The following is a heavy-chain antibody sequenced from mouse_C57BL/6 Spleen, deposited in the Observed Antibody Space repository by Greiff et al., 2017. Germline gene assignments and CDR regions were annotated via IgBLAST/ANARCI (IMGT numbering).Heavy chain of an antibody. CDR1: GYTFTSYG. V-gene: IGHV1-81*01. CDR3: ARTDYGSSSYWYFDV. Sequence: QVQLQQSGAELARPGASVKLSCKASGYTFTSYGISWVKQRTGQGLEWIGEIYPRSGNTYYNEKFKGKATLTADKSSSTAYMELSSLTSEDSAVYVCARTDYGSSSYWYFDVWGTGTTVTVSS. D-gene: IGHD1-1*01. CDR2: IYPRSGNT. J-gene: IGHJ1*03.